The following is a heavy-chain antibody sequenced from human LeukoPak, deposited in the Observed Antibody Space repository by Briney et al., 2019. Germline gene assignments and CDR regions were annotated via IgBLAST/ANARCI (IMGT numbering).Heavy chain of an antibody. J-gene: IGHJ4*02. CDR3: GRMGGSYSHSDF. CDR1: GFTFSSYG. Sequence: GASLRLSCTASGFTFSSYGMIWVRQAPGKGLEWMACVSPFSGNKDYAATLKGRVTITRDKSTTTAYMEMRSLTSDDSALYYGGRMGGSYSHSDFWGQGTRVTVSS. V-gene: IGHV3-30*02. CDR2: VSPFSGNK. D-gene: IGHD1-26*01.